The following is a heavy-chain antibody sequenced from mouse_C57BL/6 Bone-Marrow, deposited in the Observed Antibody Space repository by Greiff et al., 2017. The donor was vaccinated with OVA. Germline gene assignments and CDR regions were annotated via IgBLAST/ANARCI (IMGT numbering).Heavy chain of an antibody. J-gene: IGHJ3*01. CDR2: ISDGGSYT. CDR1: GFTFSSYA. D-gene: IGHD1-1*01. Sequence: EVNVVESGGGLVKPGGSLKLSCAASGFTFSSYAMSWVRQTPEKRLEWVATISDGGSYTYYPDNVKGRFTISRDNAKNNLYLQMSHLKSEDTAMYYCARVGYYNGSSSFAYWGQGTLVTVSA. V-gene: IGHV5-4*03. CDR3: ARVGYYNGSSSFAY.